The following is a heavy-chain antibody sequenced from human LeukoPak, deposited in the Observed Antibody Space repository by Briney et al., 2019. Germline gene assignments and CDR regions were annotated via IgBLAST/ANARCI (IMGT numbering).Heavy chain of an antibody. V-gene: IGHV4-39*01. CDR1: GGSISSSSYY. CDR2: IYYSGST. CDR3: ARPRDTAGRIDY. D-gene: IGHD5-18*01. Sequence: PSETQSLTCTVSGGSISSSSYYWGWIRQPPGKGLEWIGSIYYSGSTYYNPSLKSRVTISVDTSKNQFSLKLSSVTAADTAVYYCARPRDTAGRIDYWGQGTLVTVSS. J-gene: IGHJ4*02.